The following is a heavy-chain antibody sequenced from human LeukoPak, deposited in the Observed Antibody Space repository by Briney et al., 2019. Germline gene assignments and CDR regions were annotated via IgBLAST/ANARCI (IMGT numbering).Heavy chain of an antibody. J-gene: IGHJ6*03. V-gene: IGHV4-39*07. CDR1: GGSISSSSYY. D-gene: IGHD3-9*01. Sequence: SETLSLTCTVSGGSISSSSYYWGWIRQPPGKGLEWIGSIYYSGSTYYNPSLKSRVTISVDTSKNQFSLKLSSVTAADTAVYYCARLTGYYNPYYYYYMDVWGKGTTVTISS. CDR3: ARLTGYYNPYYYYYMDV. CDR2: IYYSGST.